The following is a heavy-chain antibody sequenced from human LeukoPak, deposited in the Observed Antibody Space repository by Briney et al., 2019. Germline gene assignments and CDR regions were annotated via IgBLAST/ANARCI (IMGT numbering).Heavy chain of an antibody. J-gene: IGHJ4*02. CDR3: ARRTGHSYFDH. CDR2: ISGSGTTI. D-gene: IGHD1-14*01. V-gene: IGHV3-11*01. Sequence: GGSLRLSCAASGFTFSDYYMSWIRQAPGKGLEWVSYISGSGTTIYSADSLKGRFTISRDNAKNSLYLQMSSLRAEDTAVYYCARRTGHSYFDHWGQGVMVTVSS. CDR1: GFTFSDYY.